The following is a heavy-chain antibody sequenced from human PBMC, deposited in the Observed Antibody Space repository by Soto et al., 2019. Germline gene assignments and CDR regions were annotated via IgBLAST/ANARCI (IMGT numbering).Heavy chain of an antibody. CDR2: IWYDGSNK. V-gene: IGHV3-33*01. Sequence: QVQLVESGGGVVQPGRSLRLSCAASGFTFSSYGMHWVRQAPGKGLEWVAVIWYDGSNKYYADSVKGRFTISRDNSKNTLYLKMNSLRAEDTAVYYCARDLGDIVVVPAAPPSFWFDPWGQGTLVTVSS. D-gene: IGHD2-2*01. CDR1: GFTFSSYG. CDR3: ARDLGDIVVVPAAPPSFWFDP. J-gene: IGHJ5*02.